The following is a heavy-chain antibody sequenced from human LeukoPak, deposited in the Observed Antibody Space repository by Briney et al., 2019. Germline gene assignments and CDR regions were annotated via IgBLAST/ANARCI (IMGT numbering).Heavy chain of an antibody. CDR3: ARTWLRRKYYYYMDV. D-gene: IGHD5-12*01. V-gene: IGHV1-18*04. CDR1: GYTFSNYG. CDR2: MSGFNGHT. Sequence: ASVKPSYTASGYTFSNYGMSWGRQSPGHRGGGWGWMSGFNGHTTYSQKSPRRVTMTTDTSTSTAYMEVRSLRSDDTAVYYCARTWLRRKYYYYMDVWGKGITVTVSS. J-gene: IGHJ6*03.